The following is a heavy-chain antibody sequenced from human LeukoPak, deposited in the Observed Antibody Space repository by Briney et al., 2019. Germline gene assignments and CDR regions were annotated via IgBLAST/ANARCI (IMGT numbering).Heavy chain of an antibody. Sequence: GGSLRLSCAASGFTFSSYWMSWVRQAPGKGLEWVSGISWNSGSMDYGDSVKGRFSISRDNARNFLYLQMNSLRAEDTALYYCAKDIFSPDLAHSYGYDWGQGTLVTVSS. CDR3: AKDIFSPDLAHSYGYD. CDR1: GFTFSSYW. D-gene: IGHD5-18*01. CDR2: ISWNSGSM. V-gene: IGHV3-9*01. J-gene: IGHJ4*02.